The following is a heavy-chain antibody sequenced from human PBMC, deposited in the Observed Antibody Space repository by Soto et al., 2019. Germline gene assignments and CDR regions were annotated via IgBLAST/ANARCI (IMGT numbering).Heavy chain of an antibody. CDR3: ARDRGYDAHDYYYNAMDI. D-gene: IGHD3-10*01. V-gene: IGHV3-21*01. CDR1: GFTFRTYT. J-gene: IGHJ6*02. CDR2: IRGFSPYT. Sequence: EVQLVESGGGLVKPGGSLRLSCISSGFTFRTYTMNWVRQAPGKGLEWVSGIRGFSPYTFYAESVRGRFTISRDNAKDSMFLQIDSLRAEDTAVYYCARDRGYDAHDYYYNAMDIWGQATTVTVSS.